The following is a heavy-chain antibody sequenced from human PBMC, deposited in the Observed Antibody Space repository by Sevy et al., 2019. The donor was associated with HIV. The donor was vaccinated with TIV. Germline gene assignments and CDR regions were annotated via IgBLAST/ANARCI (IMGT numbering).Heavy chain of an antibody. Sequence: GGSLRLSCAASGFTFSNYAMSWVRQAPGKGLEWVSAINGSGGSTYYADSVKGRFTISRDNSKNTLFLQMNSLRAEDTAVYFCAKWSELPSSPFDYWGQGTLVTVSS. CDR2: INGSGGST. D-gene: IGHD1-26*01. CDR1: GFTFSNYA. CDR3: AKWSELPSSPFDY. V-gene: IGHV3-23*01. J-gene: IGHJ4*02.